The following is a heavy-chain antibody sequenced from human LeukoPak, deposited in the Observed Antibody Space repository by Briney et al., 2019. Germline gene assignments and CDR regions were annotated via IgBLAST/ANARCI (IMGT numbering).Heavy chain of an antibody. V-gene: IGHV3-49*04. CDR1: GFTFGDYA. CDR3: AKRGAPPGAYYMDV. CDR2: IRSKAYGGTT. Sequence: GGSLRLSCTASGFTFGDYAMSWVRQAPGKGLEWVGFIRSKAYGGTTEYAASVKGRFTISRDDSKSIAYLQMNSLKTEDTAVYYCAKRGAPPGAYYMDVWGKGTTVTISS. J-gene: IGHJ6*03. D-gene: IGHD7-27*01.